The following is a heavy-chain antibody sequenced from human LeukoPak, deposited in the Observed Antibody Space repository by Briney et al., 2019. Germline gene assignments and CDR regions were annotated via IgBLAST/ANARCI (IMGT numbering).Heavy chain of an antibody. CDR1: GGSISSYY. CDR3: ARVGSRDAFDI. J-gene: IGHJ3*02. CDR2: IYYSGST. V-gene: IGHV4-59*01. Sequence: PSETLSLTCTVSGGSISSYYWSWIRQPPGKGLEWIGCIYYSGSTNYNPSLKSRITISVDTSKNQFSLKLSSVTAADTAVYYCARVGSRDAFDIWGQGTMVTVSS.